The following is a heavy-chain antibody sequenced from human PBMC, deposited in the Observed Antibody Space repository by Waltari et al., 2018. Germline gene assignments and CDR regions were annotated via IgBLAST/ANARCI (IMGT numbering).Heavy chain of an antibody. D-gene: IGHD3-10*01. Sequence: QVQLVQSGAEVKKPGASVKVSCKASGYTFTSYDINWVRQATGQGLEWMGWMNPNSGNTGYAHKFQGRVTMTRNTSISTAYMELSSLRSEDTAVYYCATTNYYGSGSYPTAVYNWFDPWGQGTLVTVSS. CDR2: MNPNSGNT. V-gene: IGHV1-8*01. J-gene: IGHJ5*02. CDR3: ATTNYYGSGSYPTAVYNWFDP. CDR1: GYTFTSYD.